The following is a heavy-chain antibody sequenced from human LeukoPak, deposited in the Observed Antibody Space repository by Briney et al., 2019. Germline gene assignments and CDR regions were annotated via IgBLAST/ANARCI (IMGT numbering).Heavy chain of an antibody. V-gene: IGHV7-4-1*02. D-gene: IGHD6-19*01. CDR2: INTNTGNP. CDR1: GYTFTSYA. Sequence: ASVKVSCKASGYTFTSYAMNWVRQAPGQGLEWMGWINTNTGNPTYAQGFTGRFVFSLDTSVSTAYLQISSLKAEDTAVYYCARGIAVAGPHGRYWFDPWGQGTLVTVSS. CDR3: ARGIAVAGPHGRYWFDP. J-gene: IGHJ5*02.